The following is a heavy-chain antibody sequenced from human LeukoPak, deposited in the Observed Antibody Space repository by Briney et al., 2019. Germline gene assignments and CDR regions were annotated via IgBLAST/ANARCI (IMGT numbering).Heavy chain of an antibody. Sequence: SETLSLTCTVSGGSISSYYWRWIRQPPGKGLEWIGYIYYSGSTNYNPSLKSRVTISVDTSKNQFSLKLNSVTAADTAVYYCARVSGYDWESFYDYWGQGTLVTVSS. D-gene: IGHD5-12*01. CDR2: IYYSGST. CDR3: ARVSGYDWESFYDY. CDR1: GGSISSYY. V-gene: IGHV4-59*01. J-gene: IGHJ4*02.